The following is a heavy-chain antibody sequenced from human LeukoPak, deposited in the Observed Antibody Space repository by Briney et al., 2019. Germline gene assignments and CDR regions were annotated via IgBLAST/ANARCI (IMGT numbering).Heavy chain of an antibody. CDR3: ARDQYDTWSRRGNFDS. CDR1: GFSFSENW. CDR2: IRPDGNVA. V-gene: IGHV3-7*01. J-gene: IGHJ4*02. D-gene: IGHD3-3*01. Sequence: GGSLRLSYAASGFSFSENWMSWVRQAPGKGPEWVANIRPDGNVAFHVDFVKGRFSISRDNAKNTLYLQMNGLRVEDTALYYCARDQYDTWSRRGNFDSWGQGTLVIVSS.